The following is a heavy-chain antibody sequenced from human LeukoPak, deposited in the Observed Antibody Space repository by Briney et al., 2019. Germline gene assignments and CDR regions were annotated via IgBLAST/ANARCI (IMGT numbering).Heavy chain of an antibody. V-gene: IGHV4-39*07. Sequence: PSETLSLTCNVSSGSISSSSYYWGWIRQPPGKGLEWIGSINYSGSTNYNPSLKSRGTISVDTSKNQFSLKLSSVTAADTAVYYCARGYCSGGSCYSYYHYNYMDVWGKGTTVTVSS. CDR3: ARGYCSGGSCYSYYHYNYMDV. CDR2: INYSGST. J-gene: IGHJ6*03. CDR1: SGSISSSSYY. D-gene: IGHD2-15*01.